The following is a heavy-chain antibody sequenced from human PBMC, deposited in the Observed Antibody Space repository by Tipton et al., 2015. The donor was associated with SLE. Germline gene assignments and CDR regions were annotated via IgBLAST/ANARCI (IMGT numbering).Heavy chain of an antibody. CDR3: ARAPVQYYTIDV. CDR1: GFTFYNYW. V-gene: IGHV3-74*01. Sequence: SLRLSCAASGFTFYNYWMHWVRQAPGKGLVWVSRINSDSSSTSYADSVKGRFTISRDNAENTFYLQMNSLRAEDTAVYYCARAPVQYYTIDVWGQGTTVTVSS. J-gene: IGHJ6*02. CDR2: INSDSSST.